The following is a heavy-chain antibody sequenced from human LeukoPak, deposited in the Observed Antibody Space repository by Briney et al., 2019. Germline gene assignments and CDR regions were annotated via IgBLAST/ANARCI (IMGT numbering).Heavy chain of an antibody. Sequence: GASVKVSCKASGYTFTSYGISWVRQAPGQGLEWMGWISAYNGNTNYAQKLQGRVTMTTDTSTSTAYMELRSLRSDDTAVYYCARDYRSIAAAGTAQYYYYYGMDVWGQGTTVTVSS. CDR2: ISAYNGNT. D-gene: IGHD6-13*01. J-gene: IGHJ6*02. CDR1: GYTFTSYG. V-gene: IGHV1-18*01. CDR3: ARDYRSIAAAGTAQYYYYYGMDV.